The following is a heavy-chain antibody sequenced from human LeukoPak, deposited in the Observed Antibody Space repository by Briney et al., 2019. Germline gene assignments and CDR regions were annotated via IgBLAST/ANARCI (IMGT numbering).Heavy chain of an antibody. CDR2: IIPILGIA. CDR3: AGSHTRRYSSSWYGGCAFDI. CDR1: GGTFSSYA. V-gene: IGHV1-69*04. Sequence: GASVKVSCKASGGTFSSYAISWVRQAPRQGLEWMGRIIPILGIANYAQKFQGRVTITADKSTSTAYMELSSLRSEDTAVYYCAGSHTRRYSSSWYGGCAFDIWGQGTMVTVSS. J-gene: IGHJ3*02. D-gene: IGHD6-13*01.